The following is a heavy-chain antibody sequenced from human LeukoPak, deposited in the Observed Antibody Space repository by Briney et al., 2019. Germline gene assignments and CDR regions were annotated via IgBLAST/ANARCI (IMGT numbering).Heavy chain of an antibody. V-gene: IGHV4-39*01. CDR2: IYYSGST. J-gene: IGHJ4*02. CDR1: GGSISSSSYY. Sequence: PSETLSLICTVSGGSISSSSYYWGWIRQPPGKGLGWIGSIYYSGSTYYNPSLKSRVTISVDTSKNQFSLKLSSVTAADTAVYYCATPQLRAAANSYYFDYWGQGTLVTVSS. D-gene: IGHD6-13*01. CDR3: ATPQLRAAANSYYFDY.